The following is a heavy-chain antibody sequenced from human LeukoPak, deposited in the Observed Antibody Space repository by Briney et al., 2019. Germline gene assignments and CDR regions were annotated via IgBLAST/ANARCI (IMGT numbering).Heavy chain of an antibody. CDR1: GGSISSYY. J-gene: IGHJ4*02. D-gene: IGHD6-13*01. V-gene: IGHV4-59*08. Sequence: SETLSLTCTVSGGSISSYYWGWIRQPPGKGLEWIGYIYYSGSTYYNPSLKSRVTISVDTSKNQFSLKLSSVTAADTAVYYCARFYYSSSWQPIDYWGQGTLVTVSS. CDR2: IYYSGST. CDR3: ARFYYSSSWQPIDY.